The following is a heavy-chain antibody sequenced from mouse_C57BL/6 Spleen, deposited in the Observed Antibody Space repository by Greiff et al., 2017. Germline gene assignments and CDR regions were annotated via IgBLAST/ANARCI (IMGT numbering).Heavy chain of an antibody. CDR2: INPNNGGT. CDR3: ANSNLEVDY. CDR1: GYTFTDYY. V-gene: IGHV1-26*01. D-gene: IGHD2-5*01. Sequence: EVQLQQSGPELVKPGASVKISCKASGYTFTDYYMNWVKQSHGKSLEWIGDINPNNGGTSYNQKFKGKATLTVDKSSSTAYMELRSLTSEDSAVYYCANSNLEVDYWGQGTTLTVSS. J-gene: IGHJ2*01.